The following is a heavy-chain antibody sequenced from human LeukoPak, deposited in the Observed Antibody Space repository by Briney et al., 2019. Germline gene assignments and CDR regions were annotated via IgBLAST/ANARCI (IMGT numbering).Heavy chain of an antibody. CDR3: ARVGGIAVADHDY. D-gene: IGHD6-19*01. V-gene: IGHV4-38-2*02. J-gene: IGHJ4*02. Sequence: PSETLSLTCTVSGYSISSGYYWGWIRQPPGKGLEWIGSIYHSGSTYYNPSLKSRVTISVDTSKNQFSLKLSSVTAADTAVYYCARVGGIAVADHDYWGQGTLVTVSS. CDR2: IYHSGST. CDR1: GYSISSGYY.